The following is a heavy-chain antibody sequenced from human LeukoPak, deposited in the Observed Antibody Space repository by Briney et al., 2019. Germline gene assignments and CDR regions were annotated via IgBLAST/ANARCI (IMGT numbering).Heavy chain of an antibody. CDR1: GGSFSGYY. Sequence: TASETLSLTCAVYGGSFSGYYWSWIRQPPGKGLEWIGEINHSGSTNYNPSLKSRVTISVDTSKNQFSLKLSSVTAADTAVYYCARSRGGFGDYGSWFDPWGQGTLVTVSS. V-gene: IGHV4-34*01. D-gene: IGHD4-17*01. CDR3: ARSRGGFGDYGSWFDP. CDR2: INHSGST. J-gene: IGHJ5*02.